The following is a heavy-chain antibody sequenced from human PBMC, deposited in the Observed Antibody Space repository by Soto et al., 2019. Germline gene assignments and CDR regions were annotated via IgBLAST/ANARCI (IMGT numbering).Heavy chain of an antibody. Sequence: QVQLVQSGAEVQKPGSSVKVSCKASGGTVSSYAIIWVRQAPGQGLEWMGGIIPIFGTTNYAQKFQGRVTITADESTSTAYMELSSLRSDDTAGYYCARAPPPYYDILTGYLDYWGQGTLVTVSS. D-gene: IGHD3-9*01. CDR3: ARAPPPYYDILTGYLDY. CDR2: IIPIFGTT. V-gene: IGHV1-69*01. CDR1: GGTVSSYA. J-gene: IGHJ4*02.